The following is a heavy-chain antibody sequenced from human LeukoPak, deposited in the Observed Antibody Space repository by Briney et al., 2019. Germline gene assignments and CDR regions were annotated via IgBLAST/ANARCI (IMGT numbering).Heavy chain of an antibody. CDR3: ARDGSSSSIDY. CDR2: IYHSGST. J-gene: IGHJ4*02. CDR1: GYSISSGYY. V-gene: IGHV4-38-2*02. D-gene: IGHD6-6*01. Sequence: SETLSLTCTASGYSISSGYYWGWIRQPPGKGLEWIGSIYHSGSTYYNPSLKSRVTISVDTSKNQFSLKLSSVTAADTAVYYCARDGSSSSIDYWGQGTLVTVSS.